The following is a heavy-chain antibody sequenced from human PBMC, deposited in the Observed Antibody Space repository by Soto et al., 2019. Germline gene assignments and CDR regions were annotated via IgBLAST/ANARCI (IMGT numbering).Heavy chain of an antibody. V-gene: IGHV3-7*04. CDR1: GFTFSSYW. CDR2: IKQDGSDK. Sequence: LRLACAASGFTFSSYWMIWVLQAPGKGLEWVANIKQDGSDKYYVDSVKGRFTLSRDNAKNSLQLQMNSLRAEDTAIYFCARVAYGNGWIFDYWGRGTLVNVSS. D-gene: IGHD6-19*01. J-gene: IGHJ4*01. CDR3: ARVAYGNGWIFDY.